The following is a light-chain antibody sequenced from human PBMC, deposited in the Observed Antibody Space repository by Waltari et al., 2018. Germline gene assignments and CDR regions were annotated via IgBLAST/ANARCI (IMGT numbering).Light chain of an antibody. CDR2: LGS. CDR1: QSRLDRNGYNY. Sequence: IVMTQSPLSLPVTPGEAASIPCRASQSRLDRNGYNYLDWYLQKPGQSPQLLIYLGSTRASGVPDRFSGDASGTQFTLRISRVEAEDVALYFCQQYYSVPYTFGQGTKLEIK. V-gene: IGKV2-28*01. CDR3: QQYYSVPYT. J-gene: IGKJ2*01.